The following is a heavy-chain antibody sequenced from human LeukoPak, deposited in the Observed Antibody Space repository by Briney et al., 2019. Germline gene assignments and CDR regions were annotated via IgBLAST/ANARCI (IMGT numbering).Heavy chain of an antibody. CDR2: IYPNGNT. V-gene: IGHV3-66*04. CDR1: GFTVSSNY. CDR3: ARRGHGYGSPFDY. J-gene: IGHJ4*02. D-gene: IGHD5-18*01. Sequence: GGSLRLSCAASGFTVSSNYMNWVRPAPGKGLEWVSMIYPNGNTFYTDSVKGRFTISRDNSKNTLDLQMNSLRAEDTAVYYCARRGHGYGSPFDYWGQGTLVTVSS.